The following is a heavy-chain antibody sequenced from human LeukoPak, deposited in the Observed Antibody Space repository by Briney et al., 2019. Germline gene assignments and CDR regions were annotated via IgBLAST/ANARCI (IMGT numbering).Heavy chain of an antibody. Sequence: SETLSLTCTVSGGSISSYYWSWIRQPPGKGLEWIGYIYYSGSTNYNPSLKSRVTISVDTSKNQFSLKLSSVTAADAAVYYCAKVVVPAASRYDYYYMDVWGKGTTVTVSS. CDR3: AKVVVPAASRYDYYYMDV. V-gene: IGHV4-59*01. CDR1: GGSISSYY. CDR2: IYYSGST. J-gene: IGHJ6*03. D-gene: IGHD2-2*01.